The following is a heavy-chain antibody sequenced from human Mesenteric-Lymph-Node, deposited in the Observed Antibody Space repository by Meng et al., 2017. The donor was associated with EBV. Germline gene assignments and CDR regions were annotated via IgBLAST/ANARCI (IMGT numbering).Heavy chain of an antibody. J-gene: IGHJ4*02. D-gene: IGHD1-26*01. CDR2: IYYSGST. CDR3: ALIIVGATHFDY. V-gene: IGHV4-61*01. CDR1: CCTGSRWRYI. Sequence: ERREAGLWRGKASESLSLACSGACCTGSRWRYILRWVRETPGKGLEWIGYIYYSGSTNYNPSLKSRVTISVDTSKNQFSLKLSSVTAADTAVYYCALIIVGATHFDYWGQGTLVTVS.